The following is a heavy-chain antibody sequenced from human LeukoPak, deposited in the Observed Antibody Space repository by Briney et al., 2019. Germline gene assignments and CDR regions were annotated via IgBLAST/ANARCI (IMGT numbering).Heavy chain of an antibody. D-gene: IGHD2-15*01. CDR1: GFTFSSYG. Sequence: PGGSLRLSCAASGFTFSSYGMHWVRQAPGKGLEWVAVISYDGSNKYYADSVKGRFTISRDNSKNTLYLQMNSLRAEDTAVYYCAKDRGEYCSGGSCYPNLDYWGQGTLVTVSS. J-gene: IGHJ4*02. CDR3: AKDRGEYCSGGSCYPNLDY. V-gene: IGHV3-30*18. CDR2: ISYDGSNK.